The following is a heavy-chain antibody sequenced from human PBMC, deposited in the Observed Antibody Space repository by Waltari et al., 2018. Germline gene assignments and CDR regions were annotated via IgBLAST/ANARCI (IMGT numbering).Heavy chain of an antibody. CDR3: ASLSESPGFDY. CDR1: AGSISSSSYY. CDR2: SYYRGST. V-gene: IGHV4-39*01. J-gene: IGHJ4*02. D-gene: IGHD3-3*01. Sequence: QLQLQESDPGLVKPSEPLSPPCPVSAGSISSSSYYWGCIRRPPGKGLGGIGGSYYRGSTYYIPSRKMLATISVDTDKNQFARKVSAATAAETAGDNGASLSESPGFDYWGQGTLVTVSS.